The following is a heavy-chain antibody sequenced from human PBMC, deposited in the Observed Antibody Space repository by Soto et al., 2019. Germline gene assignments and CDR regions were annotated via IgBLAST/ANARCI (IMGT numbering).Heavy chain of an antibody. D-gene: IGHD3-3*01. CDR2: IRSKAYGGTT. J-gene: IGHJ6*02. CDR3: TRGLLRYYFWSGYSNSPTDV. V-gene: IGHV3-49*04. Sequence: GGSLRLSCTASGFTFGDYAMSWVRQAPGKGLEWVGFIRSKAYGGTTEYAASVKGRFTISRDDSKSIAYLQMNSLKTEDTAVYYCTRGLLRYYFWSGYSNSPTDVSGPAITLT. CDR1: GFTFGDYA.